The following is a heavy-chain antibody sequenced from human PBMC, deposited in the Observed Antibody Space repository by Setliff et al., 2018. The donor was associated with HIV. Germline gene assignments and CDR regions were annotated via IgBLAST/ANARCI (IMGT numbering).Heavy chain of an antibody. CDR3: ATPGVGAGAFDI. J-gene: IGHJ3*02. CDR2: FDPEDDET. CDR1: GYTLTELS. D-gene: IGHD3-10*01. Sequence: ASVKVSCKASGYTLTELSIHWVRQAPGKGLEWMGGFDPEDDETIYAQNFQDRLTLTTDASTGTGFMELRGLRSDDTAVYYCATPGVGAGAFDIWGRGTMVTVSS. V-gene: IGHV1-24*01.